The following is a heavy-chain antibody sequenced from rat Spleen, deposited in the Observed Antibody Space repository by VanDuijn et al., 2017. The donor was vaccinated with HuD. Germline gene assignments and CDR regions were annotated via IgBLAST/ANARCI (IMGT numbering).Heavy chain of an antibody. Sequence: EVQLVESGGGLVQPGRSLRLSCVASGFTFNNYWMTWIRQAPGKGLEWVASISTGGGSTYYRDSVKGRFTISRDNAKSTLYLQMDSLRSEDTATYYCARRGYNYYFDYWGQGVMVTVSS. V-gene: IGHV5-31*01. D-gene: IGHD1-4*01. CDR3: ARRGYNYYFDY. CDR1: GFTFNNYW. J-gene: IGHJ2*01. CDR2: ISTGGGST.